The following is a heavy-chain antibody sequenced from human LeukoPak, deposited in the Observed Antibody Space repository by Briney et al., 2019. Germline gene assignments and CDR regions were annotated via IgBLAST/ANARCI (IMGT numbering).Heavy chain of an antibody. CDR3: ARDNGDYGYRPRATFEF. CDR2: ICAYNGNT. V-gene: IGHV1-18*01. CDR1: GYTFTTDG. Sequence: ASVKVSCKASGYTFTTDGISWVRQGPGQGLEWMGWICAYNGNTNYAQKLQGRVTMTTDTSTSTAYMEVRSLRSDDTAVYYCARDNGDYGYRPRATFEFWGQGTLVIVSS. D-gene: IGHD4-17*01. J-gene: IGHJ4*02.